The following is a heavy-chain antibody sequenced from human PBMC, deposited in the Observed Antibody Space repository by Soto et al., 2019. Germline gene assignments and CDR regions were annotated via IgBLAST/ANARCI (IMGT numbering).Heavy chain of an antibody. V-gene: IGHV3-23*01. J-gene: IGHJ6*02. Sequence: PGGSLRLSCAASGFTFSSYAMSWVRQAPGKGLEWVSAISGSGGSTYYADSVKGRFTISRDNSKNTLYLQMNSLRAEDTAVYYCATDYYDSSGPLAYYYYGMDVWGQGTTVTVSS. CDR1: GFTFSSYA. D-gene: IGHD3-22*01. CDR2: ISGSGGST. CDR3: ATDYYDSSGPLAYYYYGMDV.